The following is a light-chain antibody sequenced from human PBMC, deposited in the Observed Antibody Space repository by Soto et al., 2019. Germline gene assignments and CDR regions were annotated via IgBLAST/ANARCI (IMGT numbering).Light chain of an antibody. V-gene: IGKV1-5*03. CDR1: QSISSW. Sequence: EIQMTQSPSTLSASVGDRFTITCRASQSISSWCAWYQQKPGKAPKLLIYKASSLESGVPSRFSGSGSGTEFTLTISSLQPEDFATYYCLQLNSYPLTFGGGTKVDIK. CDR3: LQLNSYPLT. CDR2: KAS. J-gene: IGKJ4*01.